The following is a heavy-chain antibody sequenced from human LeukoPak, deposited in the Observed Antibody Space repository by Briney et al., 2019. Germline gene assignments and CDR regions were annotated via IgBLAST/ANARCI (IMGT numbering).Heavy chain of an antibody. CDR1: GFTFSTFA. CDR3: AKDGGGRELLF. J-gene: IGHJ4*02. CDR2: IFPSGGEI. Sequence: GGSLRLSCAASGFTFSTFAMIWVRQPPGKGLEWVSSIFPSGGEIHYADSVRGRSTISRDNSKSTLSLQMNSLRAEDTAVYYCAKDGGGRELLFWGQGTLVTVSS. V-gene: IGHV3-23*01. D-gene: IGHD1-26*01.